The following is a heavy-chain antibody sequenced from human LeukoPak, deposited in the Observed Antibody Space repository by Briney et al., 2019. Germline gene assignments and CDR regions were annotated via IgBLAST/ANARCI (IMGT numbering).Heavy chain of an antibody. J-gene: IGHJ6*02. V-gene: IGHV3-48*03. D-gene: IGHD2-2*01. CDR3: ARDKVGYCRSTSCQGYYYYGMDV. CDR2: ISSSGSTI. Sequence: GGSLRLSCAASGFTFSRYEMNWVRQAPGKGLEWGSYISSSGSTIYYADSVKGRFTISRDNAKNSLYLQMNSLRAEDTAVYYCARDKVGYCRSTSCQGYYYYGMDVWGQGTTVTVSS. CDR1: GFTFSRYE.